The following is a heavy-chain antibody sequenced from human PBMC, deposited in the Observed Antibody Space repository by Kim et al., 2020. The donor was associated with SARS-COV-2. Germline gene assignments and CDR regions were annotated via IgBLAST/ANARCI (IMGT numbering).Heavy chain of an antibody. CDR1: GASISSYY. J-gene: IGHJ4*02. CDR2: IYYSGST. V-gene: IGHV4-59*08. D-gene: IGHD6-19*01. CDR3: ARRRIAVAGSFFDY. Sequence: SETLSLTCTVSGASISSYYWSWIRQPPGKGLEWIGYIYYSGSTNYNPSLKSRVTISVDTSKNQFSLKLSSVTAADTAVYYCARRRIAVAGSFFDYWGQGTLVTVSS.